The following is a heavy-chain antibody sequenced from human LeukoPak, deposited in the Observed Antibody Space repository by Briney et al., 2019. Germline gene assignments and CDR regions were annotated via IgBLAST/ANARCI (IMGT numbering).Heavy chain of an antibody. CDR3: AKDRLAFTMVRGVHDY. CDR1: GFTFSSYA. D-gene: IGHD3-10*01. CDR2: ISGSGGST. V-gene: IGHV3-23*01. J-gene: IGHJ4*02. Sequence: GGSLRLSCAASGFTFSSYAMSWVRQAPGKGLEWVSAISGSGGSTYYADSVEGRFTISRDNSKNTLYLQMNSLRAEDTAVYYCAKDRLAFTMVRGVHDYWGQGTLVTVSS.